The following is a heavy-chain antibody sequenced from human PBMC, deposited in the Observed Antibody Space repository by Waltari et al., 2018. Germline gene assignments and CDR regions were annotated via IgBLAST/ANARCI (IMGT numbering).Heavy chain of an antibody. Sequence: QVQLQESGPGLVKPSETLSLTCPVSGGSISSYYWSWIRQPAGKGLEWIGRIYTSGGTNYNPSLKSRVTMSVDTSKNQFSLKLSSVTAADTAVYYCARDRGGQYYYGSGSYSWFDPWGQGTLVTVSS. V-gene: IGHV4-4*07. CDR2: IYTSGGT. D-gene: IGHD3-10*01. J-gene: IGHJ5*02. CDR3: ARDRGGQYYYGSGSYSWFDP. CDR1: GGSISSYY.